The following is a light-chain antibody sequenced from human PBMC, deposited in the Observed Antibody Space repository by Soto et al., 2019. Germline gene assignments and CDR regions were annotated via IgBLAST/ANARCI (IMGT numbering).Light chain of an antibody. V-gene: IGKV3-15*01. CDR1: QSVSAN. CDR2: GAS. Sequence: IVLAPSPATLSVSPGGRATLSCRASQSVSANLAWYQQKPGQAPRLLIYGASTRATGIPARFSGSGSGTEFTLTISSLQSEDFAVYYCQQYTNWPQTFGQGTKVDIK. CDR3: QQYTNWPQT. J-gene: IGKJ1*01.